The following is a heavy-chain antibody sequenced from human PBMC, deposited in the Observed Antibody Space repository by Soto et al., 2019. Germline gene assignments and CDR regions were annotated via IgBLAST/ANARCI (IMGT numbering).Heavy chain of an antibody. Sequence: GGSLRLSCAASGFTFSSYAMTWVRQAPGRGLEWVSAISGTGSPTYYADSVMGRFTISRDNSKNTLYLQMNSLRADDTAVYYCAIRASYYDSSGYFDYWGQGTLVTVSS. V-gene: IGHV3-23*01. CDR3: AIRASYYDSSGYFDY. CDR1: GFTFSSYA. CDR2: ISGTGSPT. D-gene: IGHD3-22*01. J-gene: IGHJ4*02.